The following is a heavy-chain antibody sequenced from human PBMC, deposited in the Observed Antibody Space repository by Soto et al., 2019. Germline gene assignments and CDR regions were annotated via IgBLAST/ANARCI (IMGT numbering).Heavy chain of an antibody. J-gene: IGHJ5*02. Sequence: SETLSLTCAVYGGSFSGYYWSWIRQPPGKGLEWIGEINHSGSTNYNPSLKSRVTISVDTSKNQFSLKLSSVTAADTAVYYCARGHSSSAAGTTWFDPWGQGTLVTVSS. D-gene: IGHD6-13*01. CDR2: INHSGST. CDR3: ARGHSSSAAGTTWFDP. CDR1: GGSFSGYY. V-gene: IGHV4-34*01.